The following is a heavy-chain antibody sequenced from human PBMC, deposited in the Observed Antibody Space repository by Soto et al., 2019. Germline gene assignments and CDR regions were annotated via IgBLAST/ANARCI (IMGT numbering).Heavy chain of an antibody. CDR1: GFSLSTSGVG. Sequence: QITLKESGPTLVKPTQTLTLTCTFSGFSLSTSGVGVGWIRQPPGKALEWLALIYWDDDKRYSPSLKSRLTITKDTSKNPVVLTMTTVDPVDTATYYCAEGLAYGQHRYFDLWGRGTLVTVSS. V-gene: IGHV2-5*02. CDR3: AEGLAYGQHRYFDL. J-gene: IGHJ2*01. CDR2: IYWDDDK. D-gene: IGHD6-19*01.